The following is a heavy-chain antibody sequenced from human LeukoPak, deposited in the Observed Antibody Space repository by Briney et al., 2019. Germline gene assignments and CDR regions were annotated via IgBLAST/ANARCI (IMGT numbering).Heavy chain of an antibody. D-gene: IGHD6-19*01. CDR1: GYSISSGYY. Sequence: SETLSLTCTVSGYSISSGYYWGWIRQPPGKGLEWIGSIYHSGSTYYNPSLKSRVTISVDTSKNQFSLKLSSVTAADTAVYYCARVRSSGWGHNFDYWGQGTLVTVSS. V-gene: IGHV4-38-2*02. J-gene: IGHJ4*02. CDR2: IYHSGST. CDR3: ARVRSSGWGHNFDY.